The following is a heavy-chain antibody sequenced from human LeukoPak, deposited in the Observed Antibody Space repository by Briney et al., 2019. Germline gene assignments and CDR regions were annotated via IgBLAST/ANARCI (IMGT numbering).Heavy chain of an antibody. D-gene: IGHD6-13*01. CDR1: GYTFTSYD. Sequence: ASVKVSCKASGYTFTSYDINWVRQATGQGLEWMGWMNPNSGNAGYAQKFQGRVTMTRNTSISTAYMELSSLRSEDTAVYYCARGSIAAAGSFDYWGQGTLVTVSS. CDR3: ARGSIAAAGSFDY. CDR2: MNPNSGNA. V-gene: IGHV1-8*01. J-gene: IGHJ4*02.